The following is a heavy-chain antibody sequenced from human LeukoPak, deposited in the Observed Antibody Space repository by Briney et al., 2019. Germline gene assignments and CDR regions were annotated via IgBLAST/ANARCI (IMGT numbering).Heavy chain of an antibody. V-gene: IGHV4-38-2*02. CDR1: GYYISSGYY. D-gene: IGHD3-3*01. J-gene: IGHJ4*02. Sequence: SETLSLTCTASGYYISSGYYWGWIRQPPGKGLEWIGSIYHSGSTYYNPSLKSRVTISVDTSKNQFSLKLSSVTAADTAVYYCARGIDYDFWSGYSTRASFDYWGQGTLVTVSS. CDR2: IYHSGST. CDR3: ARGIDYDFWSGYSTRASFDY.